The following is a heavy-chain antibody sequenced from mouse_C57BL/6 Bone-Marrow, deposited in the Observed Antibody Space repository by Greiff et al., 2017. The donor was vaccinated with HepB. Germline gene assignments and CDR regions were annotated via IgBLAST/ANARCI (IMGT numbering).Heavy chain of an antibody. CDR1: GYTFTSYG. CDR2: IYPRSGNT. D-gene: IGHD1-1*01. J-gene: IGHJ2*01. Sequence: VQVVESGAELARPGASVKLSCKASGYTFTSYGISWVKQRTGQGLEWIGEIYPRSGNTYYNEKFKGKATLTADKSSSTAYMELRSLTSEDSAVYFCARNGYGSSGYWGQGTTLTVSS. V-gene: IGHV1-81*01. CDR3: ARNGYGSSGY.